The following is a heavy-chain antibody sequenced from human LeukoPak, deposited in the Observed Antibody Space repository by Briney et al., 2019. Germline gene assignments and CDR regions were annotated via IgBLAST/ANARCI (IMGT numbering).Heavy chain of an antibody. CDR2: INHSGTT. CDR1: GGSFSGYY. Sequence: SETLSLTCAVYGGSFSGYYWSWIRQPPGKGLEWIGEINHSGTTNYNPSLKSRVTISVDTSKNQFSLKPSSVTAADTAVYYCARGVALADYYFDYWGQGTLVTVSS. V-gene: IGHV4-34*01. CDR3: ARGVALADYYFDY. J-gene: IGHJ4*02. D-gene: IGHD6-19*01.